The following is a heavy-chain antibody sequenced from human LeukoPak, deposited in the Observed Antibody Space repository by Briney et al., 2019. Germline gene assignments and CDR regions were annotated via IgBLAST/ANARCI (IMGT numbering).Heavy chain of an antibody. CDR2: ISSSSYI. V-gene: IGHV3-21*01. J-gene: IGHJ5*02. CDR1: GFTFSSYS. Sequence: GGSLRLSCAASGFTFSSYSMNWVRQAPGKGLEGVSCISSSSYIYYADPVKGRFTTSRDHATNSLYLQTNGLRAEDKAVYYCARDEGPRSGFDPWGQGTLVTVSS. D-gene: IGHD6-6*01. CDR3: ARDEGPRSGFDP.